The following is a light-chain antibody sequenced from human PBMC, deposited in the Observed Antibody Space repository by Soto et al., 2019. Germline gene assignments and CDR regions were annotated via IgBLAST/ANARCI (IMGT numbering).Light chain of an antibody. CDR2: GAS. J-gene: IGKJ1*01. V-gene: IGKV3-15*01. CDR3: QQYGDRPRT. CDR1: QSISDT. Sequence: EIVLTQSPATLSVSPGGRATLSCRASQSISDTLSWYQQKPGQSPRLLIYGASTRATGIPARFSGSVSGTEFTLTISSLESEDFAVYFCQQYGDRPRTFGQGTKVDIK.